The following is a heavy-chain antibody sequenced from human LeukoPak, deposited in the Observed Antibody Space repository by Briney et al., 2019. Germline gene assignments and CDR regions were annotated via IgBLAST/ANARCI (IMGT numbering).Heavy chain of an antibody. CDR3: AREIIAAAGNVFSDYYYYYGMDV. CDR2: INPSGGST. CDR1: GYTSTSYY. D-gene: IGHD6-13*01. V-gene: IGHV1-46*01. Sequence: GASVKVSCKASGYTSTSYYMHWVRQAPGQGLEWMGIINPSGGSTSYAQKFQGRVTMTRDTSTSTVCMELSSLRSEDTAVYYCAREIIAAAGNVFSDYYYYYGMDVWGQGTTVTVSS. J-gene: IGHJ6*02.